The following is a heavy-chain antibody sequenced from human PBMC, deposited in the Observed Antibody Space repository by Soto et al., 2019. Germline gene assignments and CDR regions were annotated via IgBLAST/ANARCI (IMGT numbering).Heavy chain of an antibody. D-gene: IGHD6-13*01. CDR1: GGSITSGRSS. J-gene: IGHJ4*02. Sequence: TLSLTCSVSGGSITSGRSSWNWIRQPPGKGLEWIASIYQSGSTYKNPSLKSRVTMSVDTSKNQFSLKLSSVTAADTAVYYCARYFSGYSSSWYRYYFDYWGQGTLVTVSS. CDR3: ARYFSGYSSSWYRYYFDY. CDR2: IYQSGST. V-gene: IGHV4-30-2*01.